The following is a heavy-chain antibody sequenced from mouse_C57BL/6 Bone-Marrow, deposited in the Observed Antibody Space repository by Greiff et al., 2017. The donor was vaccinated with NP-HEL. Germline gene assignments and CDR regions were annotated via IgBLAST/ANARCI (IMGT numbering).Heavy chain of an antibody. CDR3: ARADYYGSSYAMDY. J-gene: IGHJ4*01. CDR1: GFSLTSYA. Sequence: QVQLKQSGPGLVAPSQSLSITCTVSGFSLTSYAISWVRQPPGKGLEWLGVIWTGGGTNYNSALKSRLSISKDNSKSQVFLKMNSLQSDDTARYYCARADYYGSSYAMDYWGQGTSVTVSS. V-gene: IGHV2-9-1*01. CDR2: IWTGGGT. D-gene: IGHD1-1*01.